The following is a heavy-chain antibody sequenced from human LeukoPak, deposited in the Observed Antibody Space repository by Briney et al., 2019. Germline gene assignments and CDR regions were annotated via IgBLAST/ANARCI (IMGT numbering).Heavy chain of an antibody. CDR1: GGSISSSSYY. V-gene: IGHV4-39*01. Sequence: KTSETLSLTCTVSGGSISSSSYYWGWIRQPPGKGLEWIGSIYYSGSTYYNPSLKSRVTISVDTSKNQFSLKLSSVTAADTAVYYCAILHHYDSSGYYYPVDGWGQGTMVTVSS. CDR2: IYYSGST. D-gene: IGHD3-22*01. J-gene: IGHJ4*02. CDR3: AILHHYDSSGYYYPVDG.